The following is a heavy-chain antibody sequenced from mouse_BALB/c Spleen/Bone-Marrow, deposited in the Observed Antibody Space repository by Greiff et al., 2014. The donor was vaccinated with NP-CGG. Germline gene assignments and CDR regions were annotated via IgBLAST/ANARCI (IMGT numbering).Heavy chain of an antibody. J-gene: IGHJ4*01. CDR2: IFPGSGNT. D-gene: IGHD2-1*01. V-gene: IGHV1-66*01. CDR3: ARHGNLRNYYAMDY. CDR1: GYSFTSYY. Sequence: VKLQESGPELVKPGASVKISCKASGYSFTSYYIHWVKQRPGQGLEWIGWIFPGSGNTKYNEKFKGKATLTADTSSSTAYMQLSSLTSEDSAVYFCARHGNLRNYYAMDYWGQGTSVTVSS.